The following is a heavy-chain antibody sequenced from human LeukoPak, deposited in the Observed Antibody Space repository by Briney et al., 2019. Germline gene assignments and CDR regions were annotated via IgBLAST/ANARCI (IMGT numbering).Heavy chain of an antibody. CDR3: AGISSGWVYQWFDP. V-gene: IGHV3-48*04. CDR2: ISSSSTTI. Sequence: GGSLRLSCAASGFTFSNYGISWVRQAPGKGLEWVSYISSSSTTIYYADSVKGRFTISRDNAKNSLYLQMNSLRAEDTAVYYCAGISSGWVYQWFDPWGQGTLVTVSS. CDR1: GFTFSNYG. J-gene: IGHJ5*02. D-gene: IGHD6-19*01.